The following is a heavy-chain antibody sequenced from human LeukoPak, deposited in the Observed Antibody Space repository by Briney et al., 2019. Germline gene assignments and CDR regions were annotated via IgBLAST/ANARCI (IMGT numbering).Heavy chain of an antibody. CDR3: ARGERCGGDCTGPFDY. V-gene: IGHV3-21*01. CDR1: GFTFSSYS. D-gene: IGHD2-21*02. Sequence: PGGSLRLSCAASGFTFSSYSMNWVRQAPGKGLEWVSSISSSSSYIYCADSVKGRFTISRDNAKNSLYLQMNSLRAEDTAVYYCARGERCGGDCTGPFDYWGQGTLVTVSS. J-gene: IGHJ4*02. CDR2: ISSSSSYI.